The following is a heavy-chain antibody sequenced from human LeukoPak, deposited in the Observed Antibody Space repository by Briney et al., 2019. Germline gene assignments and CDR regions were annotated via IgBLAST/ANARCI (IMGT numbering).Heavy chain of an antibody. Sequence: GGSLRLSCAASGFTFSSSAMSWVRQTPSKGLEWLSSITGDGVTTYYADSVKGRFTISRDNSKNILFLQMNSLRAEDSASYFCAKERRRVDTSMIRSYFFDSWGQGTPVTVSP. D-gene: IGHD3-16*01. CDR3: AKERRRVDTSMIRSYFFDS. CDR2: ITGDGVTT. J-gene: IGHJ4*02. V-gene: IGHV3-23*01. CDR1: GFTFSSSA.